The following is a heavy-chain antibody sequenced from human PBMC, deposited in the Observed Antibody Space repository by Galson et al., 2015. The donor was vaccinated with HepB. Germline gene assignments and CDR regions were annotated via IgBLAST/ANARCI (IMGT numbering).Heavy chain of an antibody. CDR3: SSDAFDV. CDR2: ISSNGDDT. Sequence: SLRLSCAASGFKVYNYAMHWLRQAPGKRLDYVSAISSNGDDTWYADSVKGRFTISRDNSKNTLYVQMSTLRPEDTAVYYCSSDAFDVWGQGTMVIVSS. CDR1: GFKVYNYA. J-gene: IGHJ3*01. V-gene: IGHV3-64*05.